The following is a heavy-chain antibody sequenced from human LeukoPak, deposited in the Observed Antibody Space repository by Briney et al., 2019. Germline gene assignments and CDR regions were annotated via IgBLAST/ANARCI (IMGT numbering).Heavy chain of an antibody. Sequence: ERSLRLSCAASGFTFGDYAMHWVRQAAGRAPEWVAVVAHDGDTKYYADSVKDRFTISRDNSRDMLYLQMSSLRVDDTAIYYCARDPIKGAPDYFDYWGQGTLVTVSS. CDR3: ARDPIKGAPDYFDY. CDR2: VAHDGDTK. J-gene: IGHJ4*02. D-gene: IGHD1-14*01. V-gene: IGHV3-30-3*01. CDR1: GFTFGDYA.